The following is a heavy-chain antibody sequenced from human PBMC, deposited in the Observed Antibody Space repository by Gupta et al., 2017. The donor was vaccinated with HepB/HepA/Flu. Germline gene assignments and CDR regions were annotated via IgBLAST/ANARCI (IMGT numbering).Heavy chain of an antibody. CDR3: TRDTSINLSVPMWANNWFDP. Sequence: EVQLLESGGRVVQRGRSMRLSCAVSGHSFNASAVHWVRQVPGKGLEWVALINGESGSTFYADSVKGRFTVSRDNSKNFLYLQMNSLRTEDTALYYCTRDTSINLSVPMWANNWFDPWGQGTLVTVSS. D-gene: IGHD6-6*01. V-gene: IGHV3-43*02. CDR2: INGESGST. J-gene: IGHJ5*02. CDR1: GHSFNASA.